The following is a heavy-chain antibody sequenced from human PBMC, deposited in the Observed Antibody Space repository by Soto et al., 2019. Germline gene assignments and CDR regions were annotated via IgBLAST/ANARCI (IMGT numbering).Heavy chain of an antibody. J-gene: IGHJ6*02. CDR1: GYTFTSYY. CDR2: INPSGGST. CDR3: AREYYDSSGYYLGRDYYYGMDV. Sequence: GASVKVSCKASGYTFTSYYMHWVRQAPGQGLEWMGIINPSGGSTSYAQKFQGRVTMTRDTSTSTVYMELSSLRSEDTAVYYCAREYYDSSGYYLGRDYYYGMDVWGQGTTVTVSS. V-gene: IGHV1-46*01. D-gene: IGHD3-22*01.